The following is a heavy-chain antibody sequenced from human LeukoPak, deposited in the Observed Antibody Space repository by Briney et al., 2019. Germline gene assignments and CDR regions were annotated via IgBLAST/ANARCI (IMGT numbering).Heavy chain of an antibody. J-gene: IGHJ4*02. Sequence: PGGSLRLSCAASGFMFGSSSMSWVRQVPGKGLEWVSTISASADNIYYADSVKGRFTISRDNSKNTLFLQMNSLRAEDTAIYYCAKRPAAVRGVIPYVDYWGQGTLVTVSS. CDR3: AKRPAAVRGVIPYVDY. V-gene: IGHV3-23*01. D-gene: IGHD3-10*02. CDR1: GFMFGSSS. CDR2: ISASADNI.